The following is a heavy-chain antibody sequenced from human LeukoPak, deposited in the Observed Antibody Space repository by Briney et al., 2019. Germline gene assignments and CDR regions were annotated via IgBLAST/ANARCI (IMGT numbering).Heavy chain of an antibody. V-gene: IGHV4-39*01. Sequence: SETLSLTCTVSGGSISSSSYYWGWIRQPPGKGLEWIGSIYYSGSTYYNPSLKSRVTISVDTSKNQFSLKLSSVTAADTAVYYCARLGVRLRLLEWLPIDYWGQGTLVTVSS. D-gene: IGHD3-3*01. CDR2: IYYSGST. J-gene: IGHJ4*02. CDR1: GGSISSSSYY. CDR3: ARLGVRLRLLEWLPIDY.